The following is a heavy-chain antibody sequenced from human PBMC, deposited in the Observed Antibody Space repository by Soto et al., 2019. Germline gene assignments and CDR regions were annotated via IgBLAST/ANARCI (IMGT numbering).Heavy chain of an antibody. J-gene: IGHJ4*02. V-gene: IGHV4-30-4*08. Sequence: PSETLSLTCTVSGGSISSYYWSWIRQPPGKGLEWIGYIYYSGSTYYNPSLKSRVTISVDTSKNQFSLKLSSVTAADTAVYYCARVIRVRSSHFDYWGQGTLVTVSS. CDR1: GGSISSYY. D-gene: IGHD2-15*01. CDR3: ARVIRVRSSHFDY. CDR2: IYYSGST.